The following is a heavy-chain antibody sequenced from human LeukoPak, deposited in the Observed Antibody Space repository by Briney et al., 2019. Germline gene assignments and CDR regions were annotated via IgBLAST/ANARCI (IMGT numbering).Heavy chain of an antibody. J-gene: IGHJ4*02. CDR3: ARGGSRLATVTTD. CDR2: IYYSGST. D-gene: IGHD4-11*01. V-gene: IGHV4-30-4*08. Sequence: SETLYLTCTVSGGSISSGDYYWSWIRQPPGKGLEWIGYIYYSGSTYYNPSLKSRVTISVDTSKNQFSLKLSSVTAADTAVYYCARGGSRLATVTTDWGQGTLVTVSS. CDR1: GGSISSGDYY.